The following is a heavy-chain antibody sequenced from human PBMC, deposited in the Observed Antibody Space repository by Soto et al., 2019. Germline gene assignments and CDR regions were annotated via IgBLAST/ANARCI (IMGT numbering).Heavy chain of an antibody. CDR3: ARAYYDSSGYYFALDY. CDR2: ISAYNGNT. V-gene: IGHV1-18*01. CDR1: GYTFTSYG. D-gene: IGHD3-22*01. J-gene: IGHJ4*02. Sequence: ASVKVSCKASGYTFTSYGISWVRQAPGQGLEWMGWISAYNGNTNYAQKLQGRVTMTTDTSTSTAYMELRSLRSDDPAVYYCARAYYDSSGYYFALDYWGQGTLVTVSS.